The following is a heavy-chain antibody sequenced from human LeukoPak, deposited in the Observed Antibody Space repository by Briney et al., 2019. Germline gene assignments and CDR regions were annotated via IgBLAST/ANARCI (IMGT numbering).Heavy chain of an antibody. D-gene: IGHD3-22*01. CDR3: ARRGGSSGYYNDY. CDR2: ISSSSSYL. J-gene: IGHJ4*02. Sequence: GGSLRLSCAASGFAFSSYAMSWVRQAPGKGLGWVSSISSSSSYLYYADSVKGRFTISRDNAKNSLYLQMNSLRAEDTAVYYCARRGGSSGYYNDYWGQGTLVTVSS. CDR1: GFAFSSYA. V-gene: IGHV3-21*01.